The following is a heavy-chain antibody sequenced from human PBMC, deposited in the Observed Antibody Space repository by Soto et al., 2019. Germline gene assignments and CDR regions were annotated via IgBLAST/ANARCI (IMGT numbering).Heavy chain of an antibody. V-gene: IGHV4-59*13. CDR1: GGYISTYY. D-gene: IGHD3-3*01. CDR2: IYHTGST. CDR3: ARVPALDDWYFDL. Sequence: QVQLQESGPGLVKPSETLSLACSVSGGYISTYYWSWIRQPPGRGPEWIGYIYHTGSTKYNPFLTSRITISVDTSTTPFSLKLNSVSAADTAVYYCARVPALDDWYFDLWGRGTLVTVSS. J-gene: IGHJ2*01.